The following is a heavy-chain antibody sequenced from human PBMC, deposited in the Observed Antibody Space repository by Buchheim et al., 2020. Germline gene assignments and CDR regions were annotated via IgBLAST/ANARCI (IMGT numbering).Heavy chain of an antibody. CDR3: ARDYDFWSGSMMDAFDI. Sequence: EVQLVESGGGLVQPGGSLRLSCAASGFTFSSYWMSWVRQAPGKGLEWVANIKQDGSEKYYVDSVKGRFTISRDNAKNSLYLQMNSPRAEDTAVYYCARDYDFWSGSMMDAFDIWGQGT. V-gene: IGHV3-7*03. CDR2: IKQDGSEK. D-gene: IGHD3-3*01. J-gene: IGHJ3*02. CDR1: GFTFSSYW.